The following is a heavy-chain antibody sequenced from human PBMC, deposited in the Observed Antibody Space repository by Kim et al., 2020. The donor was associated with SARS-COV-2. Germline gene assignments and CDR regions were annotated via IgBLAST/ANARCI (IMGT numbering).Heavy chain of an antibody. CDR3: ARGRWLHLIDY. D-gene: IGHD5-12*01. J-gene: IGHJ4*02. CDR2: T. V-gene: IGHV1-2*02. Sequence: TNYAQKFPGRVTMTRNTSISTAYMELSRLRSDDTAVYYCARGRWLHLIDYWGQGTLVTVSS.